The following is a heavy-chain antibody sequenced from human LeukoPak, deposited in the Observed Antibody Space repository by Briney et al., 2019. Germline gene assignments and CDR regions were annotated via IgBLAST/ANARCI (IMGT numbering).Heavy chain of an antibody. CDR2: ISGSGGST. Sequence: GGSLRLSRAASGFTFSSYAMSWVRQAPGKGLEWVSAISGSGGSTYYADSVKGRFTISRDNSKNTLYLQMNSLRAEDTAVYYCAKHNSSSWYSGWFDPWGQGTLATVSS. CDR1: GFTFSSYA. J-gene: IGHJ5*02. D-gene: IGHD6-13*01. CDR3: AKHNSSSWYSGWFDP. V-gene: IGHV3-23*01.